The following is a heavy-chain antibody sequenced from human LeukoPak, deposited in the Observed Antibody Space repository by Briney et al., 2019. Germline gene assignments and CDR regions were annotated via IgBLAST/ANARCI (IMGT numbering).Heavy chain of an antibody. D-gene: IGHD3-9*01. CDR1: GYTFTVYY. V-gene: IGHV1-2*02. Sequence: GASVTVSCKASGYTFTVYYMHWVRQAPGQGLERMGWINPNSGGTNYAQKFQGRVTMTRDTSISTAYMELSSLRSDDTAVYFCARGLLTGRNWYFDLWGRGTLLTASS. CDR3: ARGLLTGRNWYFDL. J-gene: IGHJ2*01. CDR2: INPNSGGT.